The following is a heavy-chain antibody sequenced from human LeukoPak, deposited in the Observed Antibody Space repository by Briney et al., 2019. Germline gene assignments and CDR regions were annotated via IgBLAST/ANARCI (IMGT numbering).Heavy chain of an antibody. CDR2: ISGSGGST. J-gene: IGHJ3*02. CDR3: AKVGVTMVRGVTFDAFDI. V-gene: IGHV3-23*01. D-gene: IGHD3-10*01. Sequence: SGGSLRLSCAASGFTFSSYAMSWVRQAPGKGLEWVSAISGSGGSTYYADSVKGRFTVSRDNSKNTLYLQMNSLRAEDTAVYYCAKVGVTMVRGVTFDAFDIWGQGTMVTVSS. CDR1: GFTFSSYA.